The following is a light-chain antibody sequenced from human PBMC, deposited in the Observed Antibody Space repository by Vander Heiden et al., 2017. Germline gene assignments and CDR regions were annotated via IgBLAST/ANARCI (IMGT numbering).Light chain of an antibody. J-gene: IGKJ2*01. V-gene: IGKV3-20*01. CDR3: QQYGSSTLT. Sequence: DIVLTQSPGTLSLSPGERATLSCKASQSVSSSFAWTNHTPGQAPRLLMHAASTRATCSPDRCSGSGSGTDVTLTFSRLVHEDVAVYYCQQYGSSTLTFGQGTNLEIK. CDR2: AAS. CDR1: QSVSSS.